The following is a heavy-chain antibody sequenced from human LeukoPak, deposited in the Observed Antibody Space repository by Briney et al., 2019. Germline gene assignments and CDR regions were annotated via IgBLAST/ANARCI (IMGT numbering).Heavy chain of an antibody. CDR2: ISSSSTYI. CDR1: GFTFSGYS. CDR3: ARSEIVPAAIFYYYYGMDV. J-gene: IGHJ6*02. D-gene: IGHD2-2*02. Sequence: PGGSLRLSCAASGFTFSGYSLNWVRQAPGKGLEWVSSISSSSTYIYYADSVRGRFTISRDNDKNSLYLQMNSLRAEDTAVYYCARSEIVPAAIFYYYYGMDVWGQGTTVTVSS. V-gene: IGHV3-21*01.